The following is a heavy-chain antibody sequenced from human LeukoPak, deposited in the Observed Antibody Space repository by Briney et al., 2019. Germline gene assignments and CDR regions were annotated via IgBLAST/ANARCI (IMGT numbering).Heavy chain of an antibody. CDR2: INPHSGGT. CDR1: GYTFTDYY. Sequence: ASVKVSCKASGYTFTDYYIHWVRQAPGQGLEWMGWINPHSGGTNSPRKFQGRVTMTRDTSISTGYMELSRLTSDDTAVYYCARDGNMVVWGQGTTVTVSS. CDR3: ARDGNMVV. V-gene: IGHV1-2*02. J-gene: IGHJ6*02.